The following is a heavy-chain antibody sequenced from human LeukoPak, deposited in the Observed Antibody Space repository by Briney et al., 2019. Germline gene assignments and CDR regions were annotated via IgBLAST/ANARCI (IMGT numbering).Heavy chain of an antibody. D-gene: IGHD3-10*01. J-gene: IGHJ4*02. CDR2: IIPIFGTA. CDR3: ARVLGYFDY. V-gene: IGHV1-18*01. Sequence: ASVKVSCKASGYTFTSYGISWVRQALGQGLEWMGGIIPIFGTANYAQKLQGRVTMTTDTSTSTAYMELRSLRSDDTAVYYCARVLGYFDYWGQGTLVTVSS. CDR1: GYTFTSYG.